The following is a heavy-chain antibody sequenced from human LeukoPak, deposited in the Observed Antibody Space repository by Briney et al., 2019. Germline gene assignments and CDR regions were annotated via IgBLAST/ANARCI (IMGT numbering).Heavy chain of an antibody. V-gene: IGHV4-4*07. CDR1: GGSISSYY. J-gene: IGHJ3*02. CDR2: IYTSGST. D-gene: IGHD6-6*01. CDR3: ARGQRIAARPNDAFGI. Sequence: SETLSLTCTVSGGSISSYYWSWIRQPAGKGLEWIGRIYTSGSTNYNPSLKSRVTMSVDTSKNQFSLKLSSVTAADTAVYYCARGQRIAARPNDAFGIWGQGTMVTVSS.